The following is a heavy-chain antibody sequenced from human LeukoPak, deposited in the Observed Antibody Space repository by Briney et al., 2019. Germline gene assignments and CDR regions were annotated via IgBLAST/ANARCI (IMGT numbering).Heavy chain of an antibody. V-gene: IGHV4-59*08. CDR1: GGSIGSHY. CDR2: IYYSGST. CDR3: ARHSCSGCSCYPWFDP. J-gene: IGHJ5*02. D-gene: IGHD2-15*01. Sequence: SETLSLTCTVSGGSIGSHYWSWIRQPAGKGLEWIGYIYYSGSTNYNPSLKSRVTISVDTSKNQFSLKVSSVTAADTAVYYCARHSCSGCSCYPWFDPWGQGTLVTVSS.